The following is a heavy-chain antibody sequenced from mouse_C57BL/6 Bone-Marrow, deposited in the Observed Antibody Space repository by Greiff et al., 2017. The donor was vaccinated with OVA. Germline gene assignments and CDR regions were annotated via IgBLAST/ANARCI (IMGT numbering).Heavy chain of an antibody. CDR1: GYTFTDYY. Sequence: QVQLQQSGAELVRPGASVKLSCKASGYTFTDYYINWVKQRPGQGLEWIARIYPGSGNTYYNEKFKGKATLTAEKSSSTAVMQLSSLTSEESAVYCCARGGSITTGTWCAYWGQGTLVTVSA. CDR2: IYPGSGNT. J-gene: IGHJ3*01. V-gene: IGHV1-76*01. CDR3: ARGGSITTGTWCAY. D-gene: IGHD1-1*01.